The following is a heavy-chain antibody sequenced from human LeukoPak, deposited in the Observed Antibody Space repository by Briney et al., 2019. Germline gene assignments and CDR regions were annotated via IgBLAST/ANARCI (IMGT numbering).Heavy chain of an antibody. V-gene: IGHV4-4*02. CDR2: IYHSGST. Sequence: PSGTLSLTCAVSGGSISSSNWWSWVRQPPGKGLEWIGEIYHSGSTNYNPSLKSRVTISVDKSKNQFSLKLSSVTAADTAVYYCARGSALVTTYRGGNWFDPWGQGTLVTVSS. CDR1: GGSISSSNW. J-gene: IGHJ5*02. CDR3: ARGSALVTTYRGGNWFDP. D-gene: IGHD5-18*01.